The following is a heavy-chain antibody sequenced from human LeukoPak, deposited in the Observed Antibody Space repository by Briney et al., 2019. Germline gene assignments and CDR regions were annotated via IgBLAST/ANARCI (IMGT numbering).Heavy chain of an antibody. CDR2: ISAYNGNT. CDR1: GYTFTSYG. J-gene: IGHJ3*02. Sequence: ASVKVSCKASGYTFTSYGFSWVRQAPGQGLEWMGWISAYNGNTNYAQKLQGRVTMTTDTSTSTAYMELRSLRSDDTAMYYCARDLVYFDSSGLRWGDTFDIWGRGTVVTVSS. V-gene: IGHV1-18*01. CDR3: ARDLVYFDSSGLRWGDTFDI. D-gene: IGHD3-22*01.